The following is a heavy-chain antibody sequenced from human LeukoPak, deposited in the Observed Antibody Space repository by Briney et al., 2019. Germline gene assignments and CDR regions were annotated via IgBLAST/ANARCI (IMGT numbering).Heavy chain of an antibody. V-gene: IGHV3-48*01. Sequence: PGGSLRLSCAASGFTFRSYSMNWVRQAPGKGLEWVSYISSSSSIIYYADSVKGRFTISRDNAKNSLYLQMNSLGAEDTAVYYCAIGRYCTNGVCYSQKNLDYWGQGTLVTVSS. J-gene: IGHJ4*02. CDR3: AIGRYCTNGVCYSQKNLDY. CDR1: GFTFRSYS. CDR2: ISSSSSII. D-gene: IGHD2-8*01.